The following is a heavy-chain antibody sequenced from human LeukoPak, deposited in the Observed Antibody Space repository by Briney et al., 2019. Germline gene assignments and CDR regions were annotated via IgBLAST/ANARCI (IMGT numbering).Heavy chain of an antibody. CDR3: AKDSTGSSWYFDY. Sequence: PGGSLRLPCAASGFTFSNYAMNWVRQAPGKGLEWVSTISGSGGTTYYADSVKGRFTISRDNSKNTLYLQMNSLRAEDTALYYCAKDSTGSSWYFDYWGQGTLVTVSS. CDR1: GFTFSNYA. CDR2: ISGSGGTT. J-gene: IGHJ4*02. V-gene: IGHV3-23*01. D-gene: IGHD6-13*01.